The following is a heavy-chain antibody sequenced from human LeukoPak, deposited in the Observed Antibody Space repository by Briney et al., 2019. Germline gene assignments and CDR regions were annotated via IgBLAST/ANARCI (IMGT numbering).Heavy chain of an antibody. CDR2: IKSKTDGGTT. V-gene: IGHV3-15*01. Sequence: GGSLRLSCAASGFTFSNAWMSWVRQAPGKGLEWVGRIKSKTDGGTTDYAAPVKGRFTISRDDSKNTLYLQMNSLKTENTAVYYCTTGLYRNGHGFDYWGQGTLVTVSS. J-gene: IGHJ4*02. D-gene: IGHD5-18*01. CDR1: GFTFSNAW. CDR3: TTGLYRNGHGFDY.